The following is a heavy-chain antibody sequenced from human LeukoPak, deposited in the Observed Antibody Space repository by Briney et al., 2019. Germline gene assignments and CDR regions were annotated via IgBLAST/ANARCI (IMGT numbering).Heavy chain of an antibody. Sequence: GGSLRLSCAASRFTFSNYAMSWVRQAPGKGLEWISGITGSGNTPFYADSVKGRFTISRDNSKNTLYLQMNSLRAEDTAVYYCAKDSGVTMVRGVFDYWGQGTLVTVSS. D-gene: IGHD3-10*01. CDR3: AKDSGVTMVRGVFDY. CDR2: ITGSGNTP. V-gene: IGHV3-23*01. CDR1: RFTFSNYA. J-gene: IGHJ4*02.